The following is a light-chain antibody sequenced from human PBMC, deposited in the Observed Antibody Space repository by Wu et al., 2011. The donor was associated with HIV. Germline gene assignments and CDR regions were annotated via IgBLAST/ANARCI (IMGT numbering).Light chain of an antibody. Sequence: SCRASQSVSSSYLAWYQQKPGQAPRLLIYGASTRATGIPARFSGRGSGTEFTLTISSVQSDDSAIYFCQQYDAWPRTFGLGTKVEI. V-gene: IGKV3-15*01. CDR2: GAS. CDR1: QSVSSSY. CDR3: QQYDAWPRT. J-gene: IGKJ1*01.